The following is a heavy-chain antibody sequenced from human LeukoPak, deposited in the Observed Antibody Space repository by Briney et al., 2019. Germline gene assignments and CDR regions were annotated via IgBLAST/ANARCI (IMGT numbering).Heavy chain of an antibody. CDR3: ASRGLYDILTGYYAQYYFDY. CDR2: INPNSGGT. CDR1: GYTFTGYY. V-gene: IGHV1-2*02. J-gene: IGHJ4*02. Sequence: ASVKVSCKASGYTFTGYYMHWVRQAPGQGLEWIGWINPNSGGTNYAQKFQGRVTMTRDTSISTAYMELSRLRSDDTAVYYCASRGLYDILTGYYAQYYFDYWGQGTLVTVSS. D-gene: IGHD3-9*01.